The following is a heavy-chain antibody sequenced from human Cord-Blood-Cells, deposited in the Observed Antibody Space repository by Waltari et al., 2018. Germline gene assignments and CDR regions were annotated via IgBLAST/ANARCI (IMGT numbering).Heavy chain of an antibody. CDR1: GFSFSSYG. V-gene: IGHV3-33*01. Sequence: GGVVQPGRSLRLSCAASGFSFSSYGMHWVRQAPGKGLEWVAVMWYDGSNKYYADSVKGRFTISRDNSKNTLYLQMNSLRAEDTAVYYCARTTTVTTSYYYYMDVWGKGTTVTVSS. CDR3: ARTTTVTTSYYYYMDV. D-gene: IGHD4-17*01. CDR2: MWYDGSNK. J-gene: IGHJ6*03.